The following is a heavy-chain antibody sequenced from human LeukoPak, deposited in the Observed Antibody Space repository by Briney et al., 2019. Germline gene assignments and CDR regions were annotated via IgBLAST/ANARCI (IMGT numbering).Heavy chain of an antibody. Sequence: SETLSLTCAVYGGSFSGYYWSWIRQPAGKGLEWIGRIYTSGSTNYNPSLKRRVAMSVDTSKKQFPLKLSSVTAADTAVYYCARAKEVVNDDAFDIWGQGTMVTVSS. CDR3: ARAKEVVNDDAFDI. D-gene: IGHD3-22*01. CDR1: GGSFSGYY. CDR2: IYTSGST. V-gene: IGHV4-59*10. J-gene: IGHJ3*02.